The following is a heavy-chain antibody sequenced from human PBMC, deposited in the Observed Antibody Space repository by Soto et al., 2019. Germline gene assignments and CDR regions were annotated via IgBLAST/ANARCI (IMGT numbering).Heavy chain of an antibody. CDR1: GFTFSDYY. CDR3: ARGYSSGWYIDY. V-gene: IGHV3-11*05. Sequence: QVQLVESGGGLVKPGGSLRLSCAASGFTFSDYYMSWIRQAPGKGLEWVSYISSSSSYTNYADFVKGRFTISRDNAKNSLYLEMNSLRAEDTAVYYCARGYSSGWYIDYWGQGTLVTVSS. D-gene: IGHD6-19*01. J-gene: IGHJ4*02. CDR2: ISSSSSYT.